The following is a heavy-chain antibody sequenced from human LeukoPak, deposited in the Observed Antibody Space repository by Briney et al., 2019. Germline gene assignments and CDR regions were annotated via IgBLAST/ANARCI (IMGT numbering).Heavy chain of an antibody. CDR2: ILYDGSNK. J-gene: IGHJ4*02. V-gene: IGHV3-30-3*01. CDR1: GFTFSSYA. CDR3: ARGGSGSGRFLYYFDY. D-gene: IGHD6-19*01. Sequence: GGALRLSFAASGFTFSSYAMQWGRPAPGKGVGGVGVILYDGSNKYYADSVKGRFTTSRDNSKNTLYLQMNSLRAEDTAVYYCARGGSGSGRFLYYFDYWGQGTLVTVSS.